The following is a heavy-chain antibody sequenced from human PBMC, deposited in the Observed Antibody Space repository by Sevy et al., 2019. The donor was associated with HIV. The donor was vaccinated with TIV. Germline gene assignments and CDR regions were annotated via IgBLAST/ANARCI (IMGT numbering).Heavy chain of an antibody. CDR1: GFTVSSNA. J-gene: IGHJ4*01. Sequence: GGSLRLSCAAFGFTVSSNAMAWVRQAPGKGLEWVSGLSAGGGFTYYADSVKGRFTISRDNSKNTLHLQMSSLGAEDPAVYYCATWGIVGRRVFDHWGHGTLVTVSS. V-gene: IGHV3-23*01. CDR3: ATWGIVGRRVFDH. D-gene: IGHD6-6*01. CDR2: LSAGGGFT.